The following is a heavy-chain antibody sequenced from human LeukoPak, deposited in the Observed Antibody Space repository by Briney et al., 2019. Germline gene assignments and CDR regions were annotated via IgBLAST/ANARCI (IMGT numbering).Heavy chain of an antibody. D-gene: IGHD6-19*01. J-gene: IGHJ4*02. CDR3: ATIIVVADGFDY. Sequence: ASVKVSCKVSGYTVTELSMHWVRQSPGKGLEWMGGFHPEDGETIYAQKFQGRVTMTEDTSTDTAYMELSSLRSEDTAVYYCATIIVVADGFDYWGQGTLVTVSS. CDR1: GYTVTELS. V-gene: IGHV1-24*01. CDR2: FHPEDGET.